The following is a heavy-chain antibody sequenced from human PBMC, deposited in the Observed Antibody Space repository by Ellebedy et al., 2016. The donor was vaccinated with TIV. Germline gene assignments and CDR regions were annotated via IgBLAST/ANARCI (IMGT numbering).Heavy chain of an antibody. CDR2: INPNTGGN. J-gene: IGHJ4*02. CDR1: GYTFTGYY. D-gene: IGHD6-13*01. Sequence: AASVQVSCKASGYTFTGYYMHWVRQAPGQGLEWMGWINPNTGGNAHAQKFQGRVTMTRDTSISTAYMELSRLTSDDTAVYYCARRIYPMPTFGAASGSFDYWGQGTLVTVSS. V-gene: IGHV1-2*02. CDR3: ARRIYPMPTFGAASGSFDY.